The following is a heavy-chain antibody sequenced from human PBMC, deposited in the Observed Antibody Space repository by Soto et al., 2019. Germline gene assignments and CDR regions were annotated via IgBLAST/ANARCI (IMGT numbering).Heavy chain of an antibody. CDR2: IIPLLGIA. Sequence: QVQLVQSGAEVKKPGSSVKVSCKASGGTFSSYTISWVRQAPGHGLEWMGRIIPLLGIANYAQKFQGRVTITADKSTSTAYMELSSLRSEDTAVYYCARTLRRVDAFDIWGQGTMVTVSS. J-gene: IGHJ3*02. V-gene: IGHV1-69*02. D-gene: IGHD4-17*01. CDR1: GGTFSSYT. CDR3: ARTLRRVDAFDI.